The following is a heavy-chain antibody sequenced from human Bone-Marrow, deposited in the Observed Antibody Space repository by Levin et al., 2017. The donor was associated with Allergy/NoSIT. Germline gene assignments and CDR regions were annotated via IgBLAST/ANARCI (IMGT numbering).Heavy chain of an antibody. V-gene: IGHV4-34*01. CDR3: ARAAADVLLWFGLDY. CDR1: GGSFRGYY. Sequence: SQTLSLTCAVYGGSFRGYYWSWIRQPPGKGLEWIGEINHSGSTNYNPSLKSRVTISVDTSKNQFSLKLSSVTAADTAVYYCARAAADVLLWFGLDYWGQGTLVTVSS. D-gene: IGHD3-10*01. CDR2: INHSGST. J-gene: IGHJ4*02.